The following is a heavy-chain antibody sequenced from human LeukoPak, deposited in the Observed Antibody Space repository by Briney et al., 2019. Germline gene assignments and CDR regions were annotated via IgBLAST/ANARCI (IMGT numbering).Heavy chain of an antibody. CDR1: GYTFTSYD. CDR2: MNPNSGNT. D-gene: IGHD3-3*01. Sequence: ASVTVSCKASGYTFTSYDINWVRQAPGQGLEWMGWMNPNSGNTGYAQKFQGRVTMTRNTSISTAYMELSSLRSEDTAVYYCARLAGDFWSGYHYYYYYGMDVWGQGTTVTVSS. CDR3: ARLAGDFWSGYHYYYYYGMDV. V-gene: IGHV1-8*01. J-gene: IGHJ6*02.